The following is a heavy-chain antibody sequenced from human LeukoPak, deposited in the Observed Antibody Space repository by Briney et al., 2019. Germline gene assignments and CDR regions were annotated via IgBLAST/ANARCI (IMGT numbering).Heavy chain of an antibody. V-gene: IGHV3-49*03. D-gene: IGHD5-18*01. CDR3: TRDRLGYNYRTNWFDP. Sequence: QPGRSLRLSCTASGFTFGDYAMSWFRQAPGKGLEWVGFIRSKAYGGTTEYAASVKGRFTISRDDSKSIAYLQMNSLKTEDTAVYSCTRDRLGYNYRTNWFDPWGQGTLVTVSS. CDR2: IRSKAYGGTT. J-gene: IGHJ5*02. CDR1: GFTFGDYA.